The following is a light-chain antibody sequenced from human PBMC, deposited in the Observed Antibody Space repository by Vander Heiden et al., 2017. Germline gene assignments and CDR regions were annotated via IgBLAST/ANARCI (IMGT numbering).Light chain of an antibody. CDR3: QQENNCPIG. J-gene: IGKJ3*01. Sequence: EIVMTQSPATLSVSPGERATLSCRASQSVSSNLAWYQQKPGQAPRLLIYGASTRATGIPARFSGSGSGTAFTLTISSLQSQDFAVSYCQQENNCPIGFGHRTKVDIK. CDR1: QSVSSN. V-gene: IGKV3-15*01. CDR2: GAS.